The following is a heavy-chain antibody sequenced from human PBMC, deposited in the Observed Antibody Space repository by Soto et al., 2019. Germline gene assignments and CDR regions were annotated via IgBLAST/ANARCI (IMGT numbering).Heavy chain of an antibody. D-gene: IGHD2-8*02. Sequence: ETLGLTCPVYGGSFSGYYWSWIRQPPGKGLEWIGEINDSGGTNYNPSLKSRVTISVDTSKDQFSLKLSSVTAADTAVYYCARLVVIGNWFDPWGQGTPVTVYS. CDR1: GGSFSGYY. J-gene: IGHJ5*02. CDR2: INDSGGT. V-gene: IGHV4-34*01. CDR3: ARLVVIGNWFDP.